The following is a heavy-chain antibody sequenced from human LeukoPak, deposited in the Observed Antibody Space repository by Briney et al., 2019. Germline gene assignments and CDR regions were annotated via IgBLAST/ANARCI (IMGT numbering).Heavy chain of an antibody. Sequence: ASVKVSSKASGYIFTSYHMHWVRQAPGQGLEWMGIINPNSGSASYAQEFQGRVTMTRDTSTSTVYMELSSLRSEDTAVYYCARGLYSGWHVYWGQGTLVTVSS. D-gene: IGHD6-19*01. CDR3: ARGLYSGWHVY. CDR2: INPNSGSA. V-gene: IGHV1-46*01. J-gene: IGHJ4*02. CDR1: GYIFTSYH.